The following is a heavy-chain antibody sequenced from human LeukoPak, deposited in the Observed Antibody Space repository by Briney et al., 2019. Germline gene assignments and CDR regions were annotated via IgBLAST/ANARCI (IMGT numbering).Heavy chain of an antibody. Sequence: SETLSLTCAVYGGSFSGYYWTWIRQPPGKWLEWIGEINHSGSTNYNPSLKSRVSISIDTSKNQFSLILNSVTAADTAVYYCARGLSDVYWGQGTLVTVSS. CDR2: INHSGST. V-gene: IGHV4-34*01. CDR3: ARGLSDVY. J-gene: IGHJ4*02. CDR1: GGSFSGYY.